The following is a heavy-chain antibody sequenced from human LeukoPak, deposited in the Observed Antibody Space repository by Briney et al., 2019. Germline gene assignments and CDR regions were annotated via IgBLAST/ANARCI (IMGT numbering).Heavy chain of an antibody. Sequence: GASVKVSCKASGYTFTSYAMNWVRQAPGQGLEWMGGIIPIFGTANYAQKFQGRVTITADESTSTAYMELSSLRSEDTAVYYCARVSPMITFGGVIGDDAFDIWGQGTMVTVSS. CDR2: IIPIFGTA. V-gene: IGHV1-69*13. D-gene: IGHD3-16*02. CDR3: ARVSPMITFGGVIGDDAFDI. J-gene: IGHJ3*02. CDR1: GYTFTSYA.